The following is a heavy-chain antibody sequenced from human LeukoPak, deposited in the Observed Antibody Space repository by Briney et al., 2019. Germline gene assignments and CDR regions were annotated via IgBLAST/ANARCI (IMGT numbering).Heavy chain of an antibody. V-gene: IGHV3-7*03. CDR1: GFTFSDYY. CDR3: ARVSDISVAAYFDY. D-gene: IGHD6-19*01. CDR2: IKQDGSEK. J-gene: IGHJ4*02. Sequence: GGSLRLSCAASGFTFSDYYMSWVRQAPGKGLEWVANIKQDGSEKYYVDSVKGRFTISRDNAKNSLYLQMNSLRAEDTALYYCARVSDISVAAYFDYWGQGTLVTVSS.